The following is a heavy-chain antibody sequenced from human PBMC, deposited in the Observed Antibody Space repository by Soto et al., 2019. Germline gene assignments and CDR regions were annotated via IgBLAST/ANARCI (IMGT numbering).Heavy chain of an antibody. CDR1: GGSISSYY. V-gene: IGHV4-59*01. D-gene: IGHD5-12*01. CDR2: IYYSGST. Sequence: SETLSLTCTVSGGSISSYYWSWIRQPPGKGLEWIGYIYYSGSTNYNPSLKSRVTISVDTSKNQFSLKLSSVTAADTAVYYCARITRDGYNPSDYWGQGTLVTVSS. J-gene: IGHJ4*02. CDR3: ARITRDGYNPSDY.